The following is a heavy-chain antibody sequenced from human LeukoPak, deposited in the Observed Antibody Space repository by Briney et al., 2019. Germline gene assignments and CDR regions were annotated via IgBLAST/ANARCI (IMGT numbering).Heavy chain of an antibody. CDR3: ARGYVAASGRYYFDS. J-gene: IGHJ4*02. Sequence: PGGSLRLSCVGSGFTFTSYSMNWVRQAPGKGLEWVSCVSSSSSYIYYTDSVKGRFTISRDNAKNSLYLQMNSLRAEDTAVYYCARGYVAASGRYYFDSWGRGTLVTVSS. V-gene: IGHV3-21*01. CDR2: VSSSSSYI. D-gene: IGHD6-13*01. CDR1: GFTFTSYS.